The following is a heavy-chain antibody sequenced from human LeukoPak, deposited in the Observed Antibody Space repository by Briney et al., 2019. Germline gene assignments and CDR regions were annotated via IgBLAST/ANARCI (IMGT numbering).Heavy chain of an antibody. Sequence: GGSLRLSCAASGFTFSDYYMSWIRQAPGKGLEWVSYISNSGSSIHYADSVQGRFTISRDNTKNTLYLQMNSLRAEDTAVYYCAKDLAYDILTGYYNGFDYWGQGTLVTVSS. CDR3: AKDLAYDILTGYYNGFDY. V-gene: IGHV3-11*01. CDR1: GFTFSDYY. J-gene: IGHJ4*02. CDR2: ISNSGSSI. D-gene: IGHD3-9*01.